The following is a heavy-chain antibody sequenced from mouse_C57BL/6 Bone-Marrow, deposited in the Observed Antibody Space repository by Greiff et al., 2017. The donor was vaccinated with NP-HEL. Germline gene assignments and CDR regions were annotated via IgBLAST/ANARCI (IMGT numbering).Heavy chain of an antibody. CDR3: ARYMAHPLFDY. J-gene: IGHJ2*01. Sequence: EVHLVESGGGLVQPGGSLSLSCAASGFTFTDYYMSWVRQPPGKALEWLGFIRNKANGYTTEYSASVKGRFTISRDNSQSILYLQMNALRAEDSATYYCARYMAHPLFDYWGQGTTLTVSS. CDR2: IRNKANGYTT. V-gene: IGHV7-3*01. CDR1: GFTFTDYY.